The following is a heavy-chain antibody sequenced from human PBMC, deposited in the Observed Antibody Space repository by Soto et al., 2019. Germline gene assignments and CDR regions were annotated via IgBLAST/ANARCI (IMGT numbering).Heavy chain of an antibody. D-gene: IGHD1-26*01. Sequence: PVESLRLSCAASGFTFSTYGMHWVRQAPGKGLEWVAVMGNDGITTFYADSVKGRFTISRDNSKNTLFLQMNSLRADDTAVYYCAKEFQWELHAFDIWGQGTMVTVSS. CDR2: MGNDGITT. V-gene: IGHV3-30*02. CDR3: AKEFQWELHAFDI. J-gene: IGHJ3*02. CDR1: GFTFSTYG.